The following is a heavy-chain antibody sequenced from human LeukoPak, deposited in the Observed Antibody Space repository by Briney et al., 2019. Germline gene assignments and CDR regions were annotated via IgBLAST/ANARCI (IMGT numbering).Heavy chain of an antibody. CDR3: AKDDDGHHHGVDH. CDR1: GFTVNSYA. D-gene: IGHD4-17*01. V-gene: IGHV3-23*01. CDR2: IGYSAGDT. Sequence: GGSLRLSCAASGFTVNSYAMTWVRQAPGKGLEWVSAIGYSAGDTYYADSVKGRFTISRDNSMNTLYLQMSSLRADDTALYYCAKDDDGHHHGVDHWGQGTLVTVSS. J-gene: IGHJ4*02.